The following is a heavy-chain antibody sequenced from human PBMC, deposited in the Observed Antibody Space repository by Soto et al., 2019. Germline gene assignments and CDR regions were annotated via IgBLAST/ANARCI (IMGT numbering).Heavy chain of an antibody. CDR2: IYYSGYT. Sequence: QVQLQESGPGLVKPSQTLSLTCTVSGGSISSGDYKWSWIRQPPGKGLEWIGYIYYSGYTYNNPSLKSRVATSVDTSKNQFHLKLSSVTAADTAVYYCARSDDYVAFDYWGQGTLVTVSS. CDR1: GGSISSGDYK. J-gene: IGHJ4*02. V-gene: IGHV4-30-4*01. CDR3: ARSDDYVAFDY. D-gene: IGHD4-17*01.